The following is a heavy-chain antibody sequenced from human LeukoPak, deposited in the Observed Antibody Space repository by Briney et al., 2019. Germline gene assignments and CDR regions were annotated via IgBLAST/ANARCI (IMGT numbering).Heavy chain of an antibody. CDR3: AKARGLIGGAFDI. V-gene: IGHV3-7*03. J-gene: IGHJ3*02. Sequence: GGSLRLSCAASGFTFSSYWMSWVRQAPGKGLEWVANIKQDGSEKYYVDSVKGRFTISRDNAKNSLYLQMNSLRTEDTALYYCAKARGLIGGAFDIWGQGTMVTVSS. CDR2: IKQDGSEK. CDR1: GFTFSSYW. D-gene: IGHD3-22*01.